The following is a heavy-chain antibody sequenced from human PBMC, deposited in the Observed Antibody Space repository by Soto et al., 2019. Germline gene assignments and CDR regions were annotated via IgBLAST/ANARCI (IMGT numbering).Heavy chain of an antibody. CDR3: ARRQSSSSAFDP. J-gene: IGHJ5*02. V-gene: IGHV5-10-1*01. D-gene: IGHD6-13*01. CDR2: IDPSDSYT. Sequence: GESLKISCKGTGYSFTTYWIAWVRQMPGKGPEWMGRIDPSDSYTNYSPSFQGHVTISADKSISTAYLQWSSLKASDTTMYYCARRQSSSSAFDPWGQGTLVTVSS. CDR1: GYSFTTYW.